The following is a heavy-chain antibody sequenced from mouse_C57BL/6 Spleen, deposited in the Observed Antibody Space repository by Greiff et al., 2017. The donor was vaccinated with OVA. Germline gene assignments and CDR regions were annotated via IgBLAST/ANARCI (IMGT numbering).Heavy chain of an antibody. CDR3: ARGRGFAY. V-gene: IGHV5-4*03. CDR1: GFTFSSYA. CDR2: ISDGGSYT. Sequence: EVMLVESGGGLVKPGGSLKLSCAASGFTFSSYAMSWVRQTPEKRLEWVATISDGGSYTYYPDNVKGRFTISRDNAKNNLYLQMSHLKSEDTAMYYCARGRGFAYWGQGTLVTVSA. J-gene: IGHJ3*01.